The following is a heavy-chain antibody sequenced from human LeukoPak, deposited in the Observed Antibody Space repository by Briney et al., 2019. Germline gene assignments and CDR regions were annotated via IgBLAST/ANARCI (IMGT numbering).Heavy chain of an antibody. CDR2: TYYSGST. D-gene: IGHD4-23*01. CDR1: GGSISSYY. V-gene: IGHV4-39*07. Sequence: SETLSLTCTVSGGSISSYYWGWIRQPPGKGLEWIGSTYYSGSTYYNPSLKSRVTISVDTSKNQFSLKLSSVTAADTAVYYCARSPTVVTPDYWGQGTLVTVSS. J-gene: IGHJ4*02. CDR3: ARSPTVVTPDY.